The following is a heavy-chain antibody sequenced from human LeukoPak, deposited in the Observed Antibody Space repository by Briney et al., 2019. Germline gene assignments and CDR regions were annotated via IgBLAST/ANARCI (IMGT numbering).Heavy chain of an antibody. V-gene: IGHV3-23*01. CDR2: ILNSGDTT. J-gene: IGHJ6*03. D-gene: IGHD3-3*01. CDR1: GFNFSRFA. CDR3: AMLEGWEIYNDYVGV. Sequence: GGSLRLSCAASGFNFSRFAMSWVRQAPGKGLEWVSTILNSGDTTYSPDSVKGRFTISIDNSNNTLYLQMNSLRAEHTAISYCAMLEGWEIYNDYVGVCGKGTTVAVS.